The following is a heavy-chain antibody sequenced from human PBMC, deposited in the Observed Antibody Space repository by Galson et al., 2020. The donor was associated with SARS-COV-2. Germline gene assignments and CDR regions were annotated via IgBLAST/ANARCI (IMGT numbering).Heavy chain of an antibody. CDR1: GYTFTGYY. D-gene: IGHD6-13*01. Sequence: ASVKVSCNASGYTFTGYYMHWVRQAPGQGLEWMGWINPNSGGTNYAQKFQGRVTMTRDTSISTAYMELSRLRSDDTAVYYCARAGPRIAAAGHNWFDPWGQGTLVTVSS. J-gene: IGHJ5*02. CDR2: INPNSGGT. CDR3: ARAGPRIAAAGHNWFDP. V-gene: IGHV1-2*02.